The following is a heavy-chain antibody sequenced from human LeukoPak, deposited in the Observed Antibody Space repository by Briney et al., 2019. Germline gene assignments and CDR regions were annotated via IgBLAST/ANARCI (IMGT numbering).Heavy chain of an antibody. D-gene: IGHD6-13*01. CDR3: ARDGAHSSGWYSLYYYYYMDV. CDR2: IKQDGSEK. Sequence: PGGSLRLSCAASGFIFSSYWMSWVRQAPGKGLEWVANIKQDGSEKYYVDSVKGRFTISRDNAKNSLYLQMNSLRAEDTAVYYCARDGAHSSGWYSLYYYYYMDVWGKGTTVTVSS. J-gene: IGHJ6*03. V-gene: IGHV3-7*01. CDR1: GFIFSSYW.